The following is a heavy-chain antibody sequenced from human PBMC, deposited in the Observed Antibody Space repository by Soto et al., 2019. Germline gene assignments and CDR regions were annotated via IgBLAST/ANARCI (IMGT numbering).Heavy chain of an antibody. CDR1: GDSISRRSYY. CDR2: IYYSGST. J-gene: IGHJ4*02. V-gene: IGHV4-39*02. Sequence: SETLSLPCTVTGDSISRRSYYSGWTRQPPRKGLEWIGSIYYSGSTYNNPSLRSRVSMSIDTSKDQFSLKLSSVTAADTAVYYCARDLGPYGSGAKVDYWGQGTLVT. CDR3: ARDLGPYGSGAKVDY. D-gene: IGHD3-10*01.